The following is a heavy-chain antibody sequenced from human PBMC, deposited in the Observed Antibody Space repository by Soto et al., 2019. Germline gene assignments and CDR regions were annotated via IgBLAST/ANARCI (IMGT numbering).Heavy chain of an antibody. J-gene: IGHJ4*02. V-gene: IGHV4-61*01. CDR1: GGSVSSGNHY. CDR3: ARGRGYGYGIDY. Sequence: QVQLQESGPGLVKPSETLSLTCTVSGGSVSSGNHYWSWIRQPPGKELEFIAYVFYSGSDNYNPSLNSRVTTSIDTSKNQFSLNLRSVTAADTAVYYCARGRGYGYGIDYWGQGTLVTVSS. CDR2: VFYSGSD. D-gene: IGHD5-18*01.